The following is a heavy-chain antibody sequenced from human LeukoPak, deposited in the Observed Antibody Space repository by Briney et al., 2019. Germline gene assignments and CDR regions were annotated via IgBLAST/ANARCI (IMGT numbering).Heavy chain of an antibody. CDR3: VRAVRAASNY. V-gene: IGHV3-23*01. J-gene: IGHJ4*02. CDR1: GFTFSIYA. CDR2: ISGDDGST. Sequence: GGSLRLSCAASGFTFSIYAMSWVRQAPGKGLEWVSAISGDDGSTYYADSVKGRFTISRDNSKSTLYLQMDSLRVEDTALYYCVRAVRAASNYWGQGTLVTVSS. D-gene: IGHD6-25*01.